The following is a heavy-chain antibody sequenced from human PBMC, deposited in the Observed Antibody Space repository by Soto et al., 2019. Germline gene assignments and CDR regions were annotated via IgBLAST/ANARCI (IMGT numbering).Heavy chain of an antibody. D-gene: IGHD3-10*01. CDR2: IIPILGIA. V-gene: IGHV1-69*02. CDR1: GGTFSSYT. CDR3: ARGATPSVTMVRGEMNWFDP. J-gene: IGHJ5*02. Sequence: QVQLVQSGAEVKKPGSSVKVSCKASGGTFSSYTISWVRQAPGQGLEWMGRIIPILGIANYAQKFQGRVTITADKSTSTAYMELISLRSEDTAVYYCARGATPSVTMVRGEMNWFDPWGQGTLVTVSS.